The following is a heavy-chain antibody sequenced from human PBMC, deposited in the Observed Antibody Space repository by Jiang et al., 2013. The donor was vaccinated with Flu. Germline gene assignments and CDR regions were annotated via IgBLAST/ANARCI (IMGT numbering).Heavy chain of an antibody. V-gene: IGHV2-5*02. CDR1: SLRKSGVG. Sequence: SLRKSGVGVGWFRQPPGKALEGLAVIFWDDDKRYSPSLESRITITKDTSKNQVVLTITNMDPVDTGTYYCARTVAGSGSRWFDPWGQGTLVIVSS. J-gene: IGHJ5*02. CDR3: ARTVAGSGSRWFDP. CDR2: IFWDDDK. D-gene: IGHD6-19*01.